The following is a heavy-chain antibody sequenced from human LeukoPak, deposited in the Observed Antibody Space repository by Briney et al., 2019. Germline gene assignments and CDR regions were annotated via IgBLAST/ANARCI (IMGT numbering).Heavy chain of an antibody. CDR2: INYSGST. Sequence: PSETLSLTCTVSGGSISSRSYYWGWIRQPPGKGLEWIGSINYSGSTYYNPSLKSRVTISVDTSKNQFSLKLSSVTAADTAVYYCARRPSYGGRGVEYFDCWGQGALVTVSS. CDR1: GGSISSRSYY. V-gene: IGHV4-39*01. D-gene: IGHD4-23*01. CDR3: ARRPSYGGRGVEYFDC. J-gene: IGHJ4*02.